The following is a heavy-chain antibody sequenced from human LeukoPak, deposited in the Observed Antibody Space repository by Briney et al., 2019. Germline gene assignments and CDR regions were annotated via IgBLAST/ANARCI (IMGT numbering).Heavy chain of an antibody. J-gene: IGHJ6*03. CDR1: GYTFTSYA. Sequence: GASVKVSCKASGYTFTSYAMNWVRQAPGQGLEWMGWINTNTGNPTYAQGFTGRFVFSLDTSVSTAYLQISSLKAEDTAVYYCALPEGVAGPYYYYYMDVWGKGTTVTVSS. CDR2: INTNTGNP. CDR3: ALPEGVAGPYYYYYMDV. D-gene: IGHD6-19*01. V-gene: IGHV7-4-1*02.